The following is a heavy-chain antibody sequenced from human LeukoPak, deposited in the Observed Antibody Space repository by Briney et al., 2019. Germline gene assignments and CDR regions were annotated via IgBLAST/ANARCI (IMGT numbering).Heavy chain of an antibody. J-gene: IGHJ4*02. CDR2: ISAYNDNT. D-gene: IGHD2-21*02. CDR3: ARDQPGDTLSEY. Sequence: ASVKVSCKTSGYTFTSYGISWVRQAPGQGLEWMGWISAYNDNTNYVQKFQGRVTMTTDTSTSTAYMELRSLSPDDTAVYYCARDQPGDTLSEYWGQGTLVTVSS. V-gene: IGHV1-18*01. CDR1: GYTFTSYG.